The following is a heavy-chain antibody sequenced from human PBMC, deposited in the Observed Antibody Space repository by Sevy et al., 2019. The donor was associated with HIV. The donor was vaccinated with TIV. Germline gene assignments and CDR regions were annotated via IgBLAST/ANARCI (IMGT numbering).Heavy chain of an antibody. Sequence: GGSLRLSCAASGFGFRSYWMTWVRQAPGKGLEWVATIYQDGSEKYYMDSVKGRFTVSRDNAKNSLFLQMNSLRVEDTAVYYCAREGSYGDYMLSYYYGMDVWGQGTTVTVSS. CDR1: GFGFRSYW. D-gene: IGHD4-17*01. CDR3: AREGSYGDYMLSYYYGMDV. J-gene: IGHJ6*02. CDR2: IYQDGSEK. V-gene: IGHV3-7*01.